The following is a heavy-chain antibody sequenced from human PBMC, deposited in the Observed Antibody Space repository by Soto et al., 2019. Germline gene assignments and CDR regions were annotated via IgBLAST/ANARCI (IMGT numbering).Heavy chain of an antibody. CDR3: AKGRAARGHDAFDI. J-gene: IGHJ3*02. CDR1: GFTFSSYA. V-gene: IGHV3-23*01. D-gene: IGHD3-10*01. CDR2: ISGNGGST. Sequence: GSLRLSCAASGFTFSSYAMTWVRQAPGKGLECVSGISGNGGSTYYADSVKGRFTISRDNSKNTLYLQMSRLRAEDTAVYYCAKGRAARGHDAFDIWGQGTMVTVSS.